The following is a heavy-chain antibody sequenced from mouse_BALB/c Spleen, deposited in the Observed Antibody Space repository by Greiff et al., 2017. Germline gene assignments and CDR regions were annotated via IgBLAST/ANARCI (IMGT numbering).Heavy chain of an antibody. CDR2: IDTSDSYT. J-gene: IGHJ4*01. V-gene: IGHV1-69*01. CDR3: ARSYRYDDYAMDY. D-gene: IGHD2-14*01. CDR1: GYTFTDYW. Sequence: QVQLQQPGAELVMPGASVKMSCKASGYTFTDYWMHWVKQRPGQGLEWIGAIDTSDSYTSYNQKFKGKATLTVDESSSTAYMELSSLTSEDSAVYYCARSYRYDDYAMDYWGQGTSVTVSS.